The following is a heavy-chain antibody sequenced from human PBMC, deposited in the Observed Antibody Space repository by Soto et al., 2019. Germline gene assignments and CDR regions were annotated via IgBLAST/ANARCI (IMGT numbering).Heavy chain of an antibody. J-gene: IGHJ4*02. CDR1: GFTVSSNY. CDR2: FYDGGST. Sequence: EVQLVESGGGLVQPGGSLRLSCAASGFTVSSNYMSWVRQAPGKGLEWVSLFYDGGSTYYADSVKGRFTISRDNSKNTLYLQMHNLRTEDTAFYYCARGTDCWGQGTLVTVSS. CDR3: ARGTDC. V-gene: IGHV3-66*01.